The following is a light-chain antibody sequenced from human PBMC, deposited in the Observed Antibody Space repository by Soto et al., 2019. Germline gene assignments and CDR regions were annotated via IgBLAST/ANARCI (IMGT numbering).Light chain of an antibody. J-gene: IGKJ4*01. CDR2: GAS. CDR3: QQYDNIILS. Sequence: IRLTQSPTSLIASVGDRVTITCQASQYVGNYLNWYQQKPGEPPRLLISGASNLEPGVPARFSGSGSGADFTFILSDLKPADVATYFCQQYDNIILSFGCGTKVEI. CDR1: QYVGNY. V-gene: IGKV1-33*01.